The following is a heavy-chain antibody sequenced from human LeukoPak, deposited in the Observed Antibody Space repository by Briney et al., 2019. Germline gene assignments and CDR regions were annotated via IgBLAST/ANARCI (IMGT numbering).Heavy chain of an antibody. CDR3: ARDGGIVVVPAASRDYGMDV. J-gene: IGHJ6*02. CDR2: INPNSGGT. CDR1: GYTFTGYY. Sequence: GASVKVSCKASGYTFTGYYMHWVRQAPGQGLEWMGWINPNSGGTNYAQKFQGRVTMTRDTSISTAYMELSRLRSDDTAVYYCARDGGIVVVPAASRDYGMDVWGQGTTVTVSS. D-gene: IGHD2-2*01. V-gene: IGHV1-2*02.